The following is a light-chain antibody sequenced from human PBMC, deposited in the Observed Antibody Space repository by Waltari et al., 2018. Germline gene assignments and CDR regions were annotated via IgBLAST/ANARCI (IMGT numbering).Light chain of an antibody. V-gene: IGLV1-47*01. J-gene: IGLJ1*01. CDR3: ASWDDSHYV. CDR2: RNN. CDR1: NTNPGSNY. Sequence: QSVLTQPPSASETPGQRVPIPCSGSNTNPGSNYLYCYPQHPGPAPNLLIYRNNHRPSGVPARFSASKSGTSASLAIDGLRSEDEAVYYCASWDDSHYVFGPGTQVTVL.